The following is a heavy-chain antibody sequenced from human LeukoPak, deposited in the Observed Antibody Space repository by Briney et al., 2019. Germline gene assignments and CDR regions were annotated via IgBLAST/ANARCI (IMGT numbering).Heavy chain of an antibody. J-gene: IGHJ3*02. Sequence: ASVKVSCKASGGTFSSYAISWVRQAPGQGLEWMGEIIPIFGTANYAQKFQGRVTITTDESTSTAYMELSSLRSEDTAVYYCARDMVRGVITPDAFDIWGQGTMVTVSS. V-gene: IGHV1-69*05. CDR2: IIPIFGTA. CDR3: ARDMVRGVITPDAFDI. CDR1: GGTFSSYA. D-gene: IGHD3-10*01.